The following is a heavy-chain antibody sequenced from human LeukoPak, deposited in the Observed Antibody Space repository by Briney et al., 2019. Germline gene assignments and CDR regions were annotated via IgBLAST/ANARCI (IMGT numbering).Heavy chain of an antibody. D-gene: IGHD3-3*01. Sequence: ASVKVSCKASGYTFTGYYMHWVRQAPGQGLEWMGRIDPNSGATDYAQKFQGRVTMTRDTSISTAYMELSRLTSDDSAVYFCARVCYDSYSAYSLEGFDSWGQGTLVTVSS. CDR1: GYTFTGYY. V-gene: IGHV1-2*06. CDR3: ARVCYDSYSAYSLEGFDS. J-gene: IGHJ4*02. CDR2: IDPNSGAT.